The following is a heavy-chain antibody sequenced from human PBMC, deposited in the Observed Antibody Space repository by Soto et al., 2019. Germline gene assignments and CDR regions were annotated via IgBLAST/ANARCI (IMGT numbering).Heavy chain of an antibody. CDR1: GFTFKNYA. Sequence: LRLSFRASGFTFKNYAMTWVRKCPGKGLQWVSLMTGGGTTDYADSAKGRFIISRDNSKNTLSLQMHNLRADDTALYYCAKLKGGLGRFYGLDAWGQGTMVTVSS. J-gene: IGHJ6*02. D-gene: IGHD3-3*01. CDR2: MTGGGTT. V-gene: IGHV3-23*01. CDR3: AKLKGGLGRFYGLDA.